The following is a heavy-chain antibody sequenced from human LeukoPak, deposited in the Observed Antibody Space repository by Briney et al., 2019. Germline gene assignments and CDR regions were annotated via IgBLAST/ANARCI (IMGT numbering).Heavy chain of an antibody. D-gene: IGHD6-19*01. CDR1: GYTFTGYY. J-gene: IGHJ4*02. CDR2: INPNSGGT. V-gene: IGHV1-2*02. CDR3: ARVGHSSGWYYFDY. Sequence: ASVKVSCKASGYTFTGYYMHWVRQAPGQGLEWMGWINPNSGGTNYAQEFQGRVTMTRDTSISTAYMELSRLRSDDTAVYYCARVGHSSGWYYFDYWGQGTLVTVSS.